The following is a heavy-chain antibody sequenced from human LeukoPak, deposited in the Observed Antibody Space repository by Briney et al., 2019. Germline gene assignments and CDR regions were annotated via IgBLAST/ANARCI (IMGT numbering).Heavy chain of an antibody. CDR1: GCTFSTYS. V-gene: IGHV3-21*01. CDR2: ISYSSSYI. J-gene: IGHJ6*02. D-gene: IGHD3-16*01. Sequence: GGSLRLSCVVSGCTFSTYSMDWVRQAPGKGLEWVSSISYSSSYIFYTDSVKGRFTISRDDAKNSLFLQMNSLRAEDTAVYYCARITLQGPYGIDVWGQGTTVTVSS. CDR3: ARITLQGPYGIDV.